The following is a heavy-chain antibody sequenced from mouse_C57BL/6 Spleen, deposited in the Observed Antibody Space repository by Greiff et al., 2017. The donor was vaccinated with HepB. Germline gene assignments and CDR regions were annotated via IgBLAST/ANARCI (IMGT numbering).Heavy chain of an antibody. Sequence: VQLQESGAELVRPGASVTLSCKASGYTFTDYEMHWVKQTPVHGLEWIGAIDPETGGTAYNQKFKGKAILTADKSSSTAYMELRSLTSEDSAVYYCTRYFDVWGTGTTVTVSS. V-gene: IGHV1-15*01. J-gene: IGHJ1*03. CDR3: TRYFDV. CDR1: GYTFTDYE. CDR2: IDPETGGT.